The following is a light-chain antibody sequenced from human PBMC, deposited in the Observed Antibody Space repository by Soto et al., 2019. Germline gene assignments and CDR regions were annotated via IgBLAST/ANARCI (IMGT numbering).Light chain of an antibody. CDR2: GAS. CDR3: HQYGSAPAWT. J-gene: IGKJ1*01. Sequence: EIVLTQSPGTLSLFPGERATLSCRASQSISSSYLAWYQQKPGQAPRLLIYGASSMATGIPDRFSGAGSATDFTLNISRLEPEDFAVYYCHQYGSAPAWTFGQGTKVEIK. V-gene: IGKV3-20*01. CDR1: QSISSSY.